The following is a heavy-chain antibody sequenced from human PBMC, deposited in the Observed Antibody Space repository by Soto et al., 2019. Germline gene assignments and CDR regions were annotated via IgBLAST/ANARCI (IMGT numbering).Heavy chain of an antibody. CDR2: ISGSGGST. D-gene: IGHD1-1*01. Sequence: GGSLRLSCAASGFTFSSYAMSWVRQAPGKGLEWVSAISGSGGSTYYADSVKGRFTISRDNSKNTLYLQMNSLRAEDTAVYYCAKIKSPWNDAPIGYWGQGTLVTVSS. CDR3: AKIKSPWNDAPIGY. J-gene: IGHJ4*02. V-gene: IGHV3-23*01. CDR1: GFTFSSYA.